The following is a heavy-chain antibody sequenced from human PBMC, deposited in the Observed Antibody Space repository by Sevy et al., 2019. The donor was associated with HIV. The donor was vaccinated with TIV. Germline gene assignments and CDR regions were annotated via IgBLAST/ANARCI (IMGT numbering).Heavy chain of an antibody. V-gene: IGHV3-30*18. J-gene: IGHJ6*01. CDR2: ISYDGSNK. CDR3: AKDLDYFDSSAGPSSLIYNYYYGLED. Sequence: GGSLRLSCAASGFTFSSFGMHWVRQAPGKGLEWVSFISYDGSNKKYADSVKGRLTVSRDKSKNTLYLQMNSLRDEDTAVYYCAKDLDYFDSSAGPSSLIYNYYYGLEDWGPGTTVTVST. D-gene: IGHD3-22*01. CDR1: GFTFSSFG.